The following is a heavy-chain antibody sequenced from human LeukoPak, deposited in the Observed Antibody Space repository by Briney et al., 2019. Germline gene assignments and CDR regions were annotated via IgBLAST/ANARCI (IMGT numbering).Heavy chain of an antibody. Sequence: SETLSLTCAVSVGSISSGNWWTWVRQSPGKGLEWIGAIYHSGSTDYNPSLKSRVTISVDKSKNQFSLKLSSVTAADTAVYFCARDRDGMGVWGQGTTVTVSS. CDR3: ARDRDGMGV. CDR1: VGSISSGNW. V-gene: IGHV4-4*02. J-gene: IGHJ6*02. CDR2: IYHSGST.